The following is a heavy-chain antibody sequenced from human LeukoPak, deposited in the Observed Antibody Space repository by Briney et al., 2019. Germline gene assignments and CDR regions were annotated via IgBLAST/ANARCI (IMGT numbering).Heavy chain of an antibody. V-gene: IGHV3-48*01. J-gene: IGHJ4*02. Sequence: PGGSLRLSCAASGFTFSSYSMNWVRQAPGKGLEWVSYISSSSSTIYYADSVKGRFTISRDNAKNSLYLQMNSLRAEDTAVYYCARDLFGSGSRWGQGTLVTVSS. CDR1: GFTFSSYS. D-gene: IGHD3-10*01. CDR2: ISSSSSTI. CDR3: ARDLFGSGSR.